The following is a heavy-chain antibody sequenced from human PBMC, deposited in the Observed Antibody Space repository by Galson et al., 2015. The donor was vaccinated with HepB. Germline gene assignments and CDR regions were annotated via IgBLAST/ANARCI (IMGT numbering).Heavy chain of an antibody. CDR3: ARDLGVVVPAAKEVGINWFDP. J-gene: IGHJ5*02. D-gene: IGHD2-2*01. CDR2: ISAYNGNT. V-gene: IGHV1-18*04. Sequence: SVKVSCKASGYTFTSYGISWVRQAPGQGLEWMGWISAYNGNTNYAQKLQGRVTMTTDTSTSTAYMELRSLRSDDTAVYYCARDLGVVVPAAKEVGINWFDPWGQGTLATVSS. CDR1: GYTFTSYG.